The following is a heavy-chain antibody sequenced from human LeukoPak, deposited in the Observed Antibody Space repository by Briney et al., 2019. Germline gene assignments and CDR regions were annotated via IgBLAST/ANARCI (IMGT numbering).Heavy chain of an antibody. CDR2: IYYSGST. CDR1: GGSISSSSYY. D-gene: IGHD3-16*02. CDR3: ARAAMITFGGVIVGHDAFDI. Sequence: SETLSLTCTVSGGSISSSSYYWGWIRQPPGKGLEWIGSIYYSGSTYYNPSLKSRVTISVDTSKNQFSLKLSSVTAADTAVYYCARAAMITFGGVIVGHDAFDIWGQGTMVTVSS. V-gene: IGHV4-39*07. J-gene: IGHJ3*02.